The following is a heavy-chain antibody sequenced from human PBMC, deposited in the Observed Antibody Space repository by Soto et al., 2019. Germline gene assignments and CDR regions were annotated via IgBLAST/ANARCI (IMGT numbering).Heavy chain of an antibody. CDR2: ISAYNGNT. J-gene: IGHJ3*02. Sequence: QGLEWMGWISAYNGNTNYAQKLQGRVTMTTDTSTSTAYMELRSLRSDDTAVYYCARDDFWSGYDGFDIWGQGTMVTVSS. V-gene: IGHV1-18*01. CDR3: ARDDFWSGYDGFDI. D-gene: IGHD3-3*01.